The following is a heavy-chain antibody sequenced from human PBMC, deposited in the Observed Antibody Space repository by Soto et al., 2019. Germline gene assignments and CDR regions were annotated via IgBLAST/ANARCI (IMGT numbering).Heavy chain of an antibody. CDR2: INSDGSST. Sequence: EVQLVESGGGLVQPGGSLRLSCAASGFTFSSYWMHWVRQAPGKGLVWVSRINSDGSSTSYADSVKGRFTISRDNAKNTLYLQMNSLRAEDTAVYYCARDLGVVVPAAQHSYGMDVWGQGTTVTVSS. CDR3: ARDLGVVVPAAQHSYGMDV. D-gene: IGHD2-2*01. CDR1: GFTFSSYW. V-gene: IGHV3-74*01. J-gene: IGHJ6*02.